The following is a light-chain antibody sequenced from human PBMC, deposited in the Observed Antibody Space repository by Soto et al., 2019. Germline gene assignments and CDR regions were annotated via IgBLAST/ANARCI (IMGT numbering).Light chain of an antibody. J-gene: IGKJ5*01. V-gene: IGKV3-15*01. CDR2: GAS. CDR1: QSISTI. Sequence: LLTQSPATLSVSPGERAPFSCRASQSISTILAWYQHKPGQPPRLLIYGASTRATGIPDRFSGGGSGTEFTLTISSLQSEDFDVYYCQQYNNWPITFGQGTRLEIK. CDR3: QQYNNWPIT.